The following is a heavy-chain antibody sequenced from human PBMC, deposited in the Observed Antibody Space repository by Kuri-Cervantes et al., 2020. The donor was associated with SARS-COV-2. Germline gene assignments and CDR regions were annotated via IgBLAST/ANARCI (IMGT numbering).Heavy chain of an antibody. CDR2: IYYSGST. V-gene: IGHV4-39*01. D-gene: IGHD6-13*01. Sequence: SETLSLTCTVSGGSISSSSYYWGWIRQPPGKGLEWIGSIYYSGSTYYNPSLKSRVTISVDTSKNQLSLKLSSVTAADTAVYYCARQTRSSSAELYYFDYWGQGTLVTVSS. J-gene: IGHJ4*02. CDR3: ARQTRSSSAELYYFDY. CDR1: GGSISSSSYY.